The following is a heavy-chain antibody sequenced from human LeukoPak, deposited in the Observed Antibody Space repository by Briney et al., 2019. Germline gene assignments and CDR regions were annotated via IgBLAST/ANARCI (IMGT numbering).Heavy chain of an antibody. Sequence: PGGSLRLSCAASGFTFSSYWMSWVRQAPGKGLEWVANIKQDGSEKYYVDSVKGRFTISRDNAKNSLYLQMNSLRAEDTAVYYCARVGDGYNSFGDYWGQGTLVTVSS. CDR3: ARVGDGYNSFGDY. V-gene: IGHV3-7*01. J-gene: IGHJ4*02. CDR1: GFTFSSYW. D-gene: IGHD5-24*01. CDR2: IKQDGSEK.